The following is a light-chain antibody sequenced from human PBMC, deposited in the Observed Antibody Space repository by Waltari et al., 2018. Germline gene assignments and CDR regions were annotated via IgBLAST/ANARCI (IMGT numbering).Light chain of an antibody. CDR1: SGHSSNI. V-gene: IGLV4-69*01. J-gene: IGLJ3*02. CDR2: VNSDGSH. CDR3: QTGGHGTWV. Sequence: QLVLTQSPSASASLGASVKLTCTLSSGHSSNIIALLQQQPEKGPRDLMKVNSDGSHSKGDEIPDRFSGSSAGAERYLTISTVQSEDEADYYCQTGGHGTWVFGGGTKLTVL.